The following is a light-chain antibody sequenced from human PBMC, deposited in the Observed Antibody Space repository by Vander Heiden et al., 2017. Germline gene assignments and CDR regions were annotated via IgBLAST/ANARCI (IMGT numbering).Light chain of an antibody. CDR1: QRISRW. V-gene: IGKV1-5*01. CDR2: DAS. Sequence: DSEITHSPSTLSAGVGDRVTITCRASQRISRWLARHKPKPGKAPKLLIYDASNLESRVPSRFSGSGAGTAFTLTILSPQPDAFATYYSQQNNSYFLTFGGGTKVEIK. CDR3: QQNNSYFLT. J-gene: IGKJ4*01.